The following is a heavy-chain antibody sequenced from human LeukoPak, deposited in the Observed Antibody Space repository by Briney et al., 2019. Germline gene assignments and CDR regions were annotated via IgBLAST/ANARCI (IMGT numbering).Heavy chain of an antibody. CDR1: GYTFTSYD. CDR3: ARAAWVSTSSKYYFDN. V-gene: IGHV1-8*01. Sequence: ASVKVSCKASGYTFTSYDINWVRQATGQGLEWMGWMNPNSGNTGYAQKFQGRVAMTRNTSISTAYMELSSLRSEDTALYYCARAAWVSTSSKYYFDNWGQGTLVTVSS. CDR2: MNPNSGNT. D-gene: IGHD2-21*01. J-gene: IGHJ4*02.